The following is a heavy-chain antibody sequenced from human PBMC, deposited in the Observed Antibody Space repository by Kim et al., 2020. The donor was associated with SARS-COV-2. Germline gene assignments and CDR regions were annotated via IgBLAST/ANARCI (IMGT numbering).Heavy chain of an antibody. J-gene: IGHJ6*02. V-gene: IGHV1-46*01. CDR1: GYTFTSYY. CDR2: INPSGGST. D-gene: IGHD3-22*01. Sequence: ASVKVSCKASGYTFTSYYMHWVRQAPGQGLEWMGIINPSGGSTSYAQKFQGRVTMTRDTSTSTVYMELSSLRSEDTAVYYCAREMIVVVITPVAYGMDVWGQGTTVTVSS. CDR3: AREMIVVVITPVAYGMDV.